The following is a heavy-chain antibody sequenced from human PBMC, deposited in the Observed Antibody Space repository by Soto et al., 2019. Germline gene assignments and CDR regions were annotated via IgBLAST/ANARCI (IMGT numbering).Heavy chain of an antibody. D-gene: IGHD2-15*01. CDR3: AREFRDGSNTRLAFDP. J-gene: IGHJ5*02. CDR2: MYAGGTT. CDR1: GFTVSSSY. V-gene: IGHV3-66*01. Sequence: PGGSLRLSCAASGFTVSSSYMTWVRQAPGKGLEWVSVMYAGGTTYYAGSVKGRFTFSRDNSKNMLYLQMNNLRAEDTVVYYCAREFRDGSNTRLAFDPWGQGTLVTVSS.